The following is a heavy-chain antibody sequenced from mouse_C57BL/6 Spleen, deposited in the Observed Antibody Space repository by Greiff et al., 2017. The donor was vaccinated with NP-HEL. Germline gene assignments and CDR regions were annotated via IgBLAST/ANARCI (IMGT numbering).Heavy chain of an antibody. CDR1: GYTFTTYP. Sequence: VQLQQSGAELVKPGASVKMSCKASGYTFTTYPIEWMKQNHGKSLEWIGNFHPYNDDTKYNEKFKGKATLTVEKSSSTVYLELSRLTSDESAVYCCARRIYYGSSYGAMDYWGQGTSVTVSS. V-gene: IGHV1-47*01. CDR2: FHPYNDDT. D-gene: IGHD1-1*01. J-gene: IGHJ4*01. CDR3: ARRIYYGSSYGAMDY.